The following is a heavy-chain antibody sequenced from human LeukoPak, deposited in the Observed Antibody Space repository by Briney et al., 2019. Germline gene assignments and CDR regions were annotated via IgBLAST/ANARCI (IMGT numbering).Heavy chain of an antibody. CDR3: ARAAQGYCSSTSCSRTYYYYYGMDV. CDR2: IYHSGST. J-gene: IGHJ6*02. CDR1: GFTFSSYA. V-gene: IGHV4-30-2*01. D-gene: IGHD2-2*01. Sequence: LRLSCAASGFTFSSYAMSWIRQPPGKGLEWIGYIYHSGSTYYNPSLKSRVTISVDRSKNQFSLKLSSVTAADTAVYYCARAAQGYCSSTSCSRTYYYYYGMDVWGQGTTVTVSS.